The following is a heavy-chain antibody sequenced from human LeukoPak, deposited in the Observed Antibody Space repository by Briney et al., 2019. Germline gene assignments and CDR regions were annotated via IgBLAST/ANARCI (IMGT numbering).Heavy chain of an antibody. CDR1: GFTFSSYW. V-gene: IGHV3-74*01. CDR2: INSDGSSS. D-gene: IGHD6-19*01. CDR3: AKDRGSGWYGFDY. J-gene: IGHJ4*02. Sequence: GGSLRLSCAASGFTFSSYWMHWVRQVPGKGLVWVSYINSDGSSSTYADSVKGRFTISRDNAKNTVYLQMNSLRAEDTAVYYCAKDRGSGWYGFDYWGQGTLVTVSS.